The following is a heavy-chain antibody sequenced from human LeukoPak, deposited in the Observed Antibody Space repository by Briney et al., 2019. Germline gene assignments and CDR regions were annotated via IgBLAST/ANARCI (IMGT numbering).Heavy chain of an antibody. V-gene: IGHV4-59*08. CDR2: IYYSGST. J-gene: IGHJ6*02. CDR3: ARHKGHSSSFHWRGYYYGMDV. CDR1: GGSISSYY. D-gene: IGHD6-6*01. Sequence: SETLSLTCTVSGGSISSYYWSWIRQPPGKGLEWIGYIYYSGSTNYNPSLKSRVTISVDTSKNQFSLKLSSVTAADTAVYYCARHKGHSSSFHWRGYYYGMDVWGQGTTVAVSS.